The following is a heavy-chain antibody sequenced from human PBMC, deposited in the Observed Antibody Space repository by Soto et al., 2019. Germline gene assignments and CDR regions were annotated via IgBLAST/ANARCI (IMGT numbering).Heavy chain of an antibody. CDR3: ARGVGDYVWGSYTYYFDY. Sequence: EVQLVESGGGLVQPGGSLRLSCAASGFTFSSYDMHWVRQATGKGLEWVSAISTAGDPYYPGSVKGSFTISRENAKNSLYLQMNSLRAGDTAVYYCARGVGDYVWGSYTYYFDYWGQGTLVTVSS. V-gene: IGHV3-13*05. J-gene: IGHJ4*02. CDR2: ISTAGDP. CDR1: GFTFSSYD. D-gene: IGHD3-16*01.